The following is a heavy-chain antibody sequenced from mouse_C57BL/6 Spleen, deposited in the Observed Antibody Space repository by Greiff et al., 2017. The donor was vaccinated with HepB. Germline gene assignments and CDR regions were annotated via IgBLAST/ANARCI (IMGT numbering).Heavy chain of an antibody. CDR1: GYTFTDYN. Sequence: EVQLQQSGPELVKPGASVKIPCKASGYTFTDYNMDWVKQSHGKSLEWIGDINPNNGGTIYNQKFKGKATLTVDKSSSTAYMELRSLTSEDTAVYYCARDGRPVRWYFDVWGTGTTVTVSS. V-gene: IGHV1-18*01. CDR3: ARDGRPVRWYFDV. J-gene: IGHJ1*03. D-gene: IGHD1-1*01. CDR2: INPNNGGT.